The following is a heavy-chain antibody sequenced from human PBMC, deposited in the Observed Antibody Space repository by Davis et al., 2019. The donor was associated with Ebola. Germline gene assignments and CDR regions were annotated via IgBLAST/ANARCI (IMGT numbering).Heavy chain of an antibody. CDR1: GGTLSSYA. J-gene: IGHJ4*02. CDR3: ARDRYSDGSGYFFEQSH. V-gene: IGHV1-69*13. CDR2: IIPIFDTA. Sequence: SVKVSCKASGGTLSSYAINWVRQAPGQGLEWVGGIIPIFDTATYAHNFQDRVTITADESGITAYLELSSLRSEDTAVYYCARDRYSDGSGYFFEQSHWGQGTLVTVSS. D-gene: IGHD3-22*01.